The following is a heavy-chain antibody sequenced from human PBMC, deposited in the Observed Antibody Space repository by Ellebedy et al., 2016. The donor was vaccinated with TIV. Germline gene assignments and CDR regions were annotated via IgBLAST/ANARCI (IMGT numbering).Heavy chain of an antibody. D-gene: IGHD1-26*01. V-gene: IGHV4-34*01. Sequence: SETLSLTXAVYGGSFSGYYWSWIRQPPGKGLEWIGEINHSGSTNYNPSLKSRVTISVDTSKNQFSLKLSSVTAADTAVYYCARVGIVGVEYYFDYWGQGTLVTVSS. CDR2: INHSGST. CDR1: GGSFSGYY. CDR3: ARVGIVGVEYYFDY. J-gene: IGHJ4*02.